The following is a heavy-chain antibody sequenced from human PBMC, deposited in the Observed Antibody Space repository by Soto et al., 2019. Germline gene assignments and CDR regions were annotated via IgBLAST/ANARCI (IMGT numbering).Heavy chain of an antibody. D-gene: IGHD2-8*01. CDR2: IIPVLGRA. J-gene: IGHJ5*02. V-gene: IGHV1-69*08. CDR3: ARDVLTTALSRRLDP. CDR1: GGTFSGYT. Sequence: QVQLVQSGAEVKKPGSSVKVSCKASGGTFSGYTISWVRQAPGQGLEWMGRIIPVLGRANYAQKFQGRVTISVDKSSTTAYMELSSLRSEDTAIYYCARDVLTTALSRRLDPWGQGTLVTVSS.